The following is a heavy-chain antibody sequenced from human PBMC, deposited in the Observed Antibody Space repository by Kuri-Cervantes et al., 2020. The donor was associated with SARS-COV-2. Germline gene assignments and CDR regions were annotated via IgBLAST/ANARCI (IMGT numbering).Heavy chain of an antibody. CDR2: IYNSGSN. CDR3: ARQYCTKSVCYTPFDY. D-gene: IGHD2-8*01. CDR1: GASISSYY. V-gene: IGHV4-4*07. Sequence: SETLSLPCPVAGASISSYYWSWIRQPAGKGLEWIGRIYNSGSNNYNPALKSRLTMSVDTSTNQFSLKLSSVTGAETAVYYCARQYCTKSVCYTPFDYWGQGTLVTVSS. J-gene: IGHJ4*02.